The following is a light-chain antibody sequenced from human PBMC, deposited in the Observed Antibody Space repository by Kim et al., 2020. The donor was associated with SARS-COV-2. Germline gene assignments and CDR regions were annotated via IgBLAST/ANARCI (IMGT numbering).Light chain of an antibody. CDR3: QQRSNWPPSLT. CDR1: QSVGSY. V-gene: IGKV3-11*01. CDR2: DAS. J-gene: IGKJ4*01. Sequence: PGERATLSCRASQSVGSYLAWYQQKPGQAPRLLIYDASNRATGIPARCSGSGSGTDFTLTISSLEPEDFAVYYCQQRSNWPPSLTFGGGTKVDIK.